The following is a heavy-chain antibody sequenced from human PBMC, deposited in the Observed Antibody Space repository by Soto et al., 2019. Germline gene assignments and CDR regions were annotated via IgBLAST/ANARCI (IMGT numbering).Heavy chain of an antibody. J-gene: IGHJ4*02. D-gene: IGHD3-10*01. CDR2: INPSGGST. CDR3: TRGRLVGSDSGDS. Sequence: ASVKVSCKASGYTFTTYYMHWVRQAPGQGLEWMGIINPSGGSTTSAQKFQGRVTMTRDTSTSTVYMELSSLRSEDTAVYYCTRGRLVGSDSGDSRGQGKLVTVSS. V-gene: IGHV1-46*01. CDR1: GYTFTTYY.